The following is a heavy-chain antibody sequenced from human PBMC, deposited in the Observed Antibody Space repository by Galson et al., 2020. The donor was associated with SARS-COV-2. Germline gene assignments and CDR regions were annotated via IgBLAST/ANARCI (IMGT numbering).Heavy chain of an antibody. J-gene: IGHJ3*02. V-gene: IGHV3-23*01. CDR2: ISGSGGST. CDR1: GFTFSSYA. CDR3: AKDYDGSGSYSDAFDI. D-gene: IGHD3-10*01. Sequence: GESLKISCAASGFTFSSYAMSWVRQAPGKGLEWVLAISGSGGSTYYADSVKGRFTISRDNSKNTLYLQMNSLRAEDTAVYYCAKDYDGSGSYSDAFDIWGQGTMVTVSS.